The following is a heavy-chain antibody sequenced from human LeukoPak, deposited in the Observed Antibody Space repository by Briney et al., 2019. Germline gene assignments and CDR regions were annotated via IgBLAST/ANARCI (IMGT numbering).Heavy chain of an antibody. J-gene: IGHJ4*02. CDR3: ARVYYGSGSRKPHFDY. Sequence: ASETLSLTCTVSGGSISSYYRSWIRQPPGKGLEWIGYIYYSGSTNYNPSLKSRVTISVDTSKNQFSLKLSSVTAADTAVYYCARVYYGSGSRKPHFDYWGQGTLVTVSS. V-gene: IGHV4-59*01. CDR2: IYYSGST. D-gene: IGHD3-10*01. CDR1: GGSISSYY.